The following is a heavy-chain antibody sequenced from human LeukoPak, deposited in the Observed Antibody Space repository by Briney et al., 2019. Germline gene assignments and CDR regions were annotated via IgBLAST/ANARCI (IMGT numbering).Heavy chain of an antibody. CDR3: ARGQRGANTFFWSPPRNKPFDY. Sequence: ASVKVSCKASGYTFTSYDINWVRQATGQGLEWMGWMNPNSGNTGYAQKFQGRVTMTRNTSISTAYIELSSLRSEDTAVYYCARGQRGANTFFWSPPRNKPFDYWGQGTLVTVSS. CDR1: GYTFTSYD. CDR2: MNPNSGNT. V-gene: IGHV1-8*01. J-gene: IGHJ4*02. D-gene: IGHD6-25*01.